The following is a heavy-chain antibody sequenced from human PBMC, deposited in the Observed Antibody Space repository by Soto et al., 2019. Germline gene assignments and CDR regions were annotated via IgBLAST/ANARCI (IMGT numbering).Heavy chain of an antibody. D-gene: IGHD3-10*01. CDR2: ISGSGGST. V-gene: IGHV3-23*01. J-gene: IGHJ4*02. CDR3: AASMVRGPAAGY. CDR1: GFTFSSYA. Sequence: GGSLRLSCAASGFTFSSYAMSWVRQAPGKGLEWVSAISGSGGSTYYADSVKGRFTISRDNSKNTLYLQMNSLRAEDTAVYYCAASMVRGPAAGYWGQGTLVTVS.